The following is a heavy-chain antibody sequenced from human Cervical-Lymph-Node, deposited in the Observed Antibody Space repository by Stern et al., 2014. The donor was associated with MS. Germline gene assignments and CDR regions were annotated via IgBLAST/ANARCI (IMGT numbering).Heavy chain of an antibody. CDR1: GYTFTHYY. J-gene: IGHJ1*01. CDR2: INPHSGGT. D-gene: IGHD6-13*01. CDR3: AQASPAAGRGPNSGFQL. Sequence: VQLFESVAEMTKPGASVEVSCKASGYTFTHYYMHGVLHAPGQGLEWMGRINPHSGGTSDAPSFQGNVTMTRDPSISTAYMELSRLTSDYTAVYYCAQASPAAGRGPNSGFQLWGQGTLVIVSS. V-gene: IGHV1-2*06.